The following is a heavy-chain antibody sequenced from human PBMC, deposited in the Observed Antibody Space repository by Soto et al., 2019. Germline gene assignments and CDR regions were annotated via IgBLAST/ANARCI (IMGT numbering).Heavy chain of an antibody. Sequence: SETLSLTCTFSGGSISGYYWSWIRQPPGKRLEWIGYIDYYGSTYYNPSLKSRVTISVDRSKNQFSLKLSSVTAADTAVYYCARVPGPWGQGSLVTVSS. V-gene: IGHV4-59*12. CDR2: IDYYGST. CDR1: GGSISGYY. CDR3: ARVPGP. J-gene: IGHJ5*02.